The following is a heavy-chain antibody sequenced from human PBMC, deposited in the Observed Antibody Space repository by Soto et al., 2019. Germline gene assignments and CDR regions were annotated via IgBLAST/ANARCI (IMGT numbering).Heavy chain of an antibody. CDR2: IYYSGST. V-gene: IGHV4-59*01. J-gene: IGHJ6*02. Sequence: PSETLSLTCTVSGGSISSYYWSWIRQPPGKGLEWIGYIYYSGSTNYNPSLKSRVTISVDTSKNQFSLKLSSVTAADTAVYYCACFPSYDFWSGYTVKYYYYGMDVWGQGTTVTVSS. D-gene: IGHD3-3*01. CDR3: ACFPSYDFWSGYTVKYYYYGMDV. CDR1: GGSISSYY.